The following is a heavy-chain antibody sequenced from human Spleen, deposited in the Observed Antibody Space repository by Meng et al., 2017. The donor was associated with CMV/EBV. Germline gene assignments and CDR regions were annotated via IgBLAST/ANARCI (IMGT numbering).Heavy chain of an antibody. J-gene: IGHJ4*02. V-gene: IGHV3-49*04. CDR1: GFTFSSYA. CDR2: IRSKDYGGTT. D-gene: IGHD3-16*01. CDR3: SRTIYDYAKRLEY. Sequence: QTLSLTCAASGFTFSSYAMHWVRQAPGKGLEWLGFIRSKDYGGTTEYAASVKGRFTISREDSKSIAYLQMNSLKTEDTGVYYCSRTIYDYAKRLEYWGQGTLVTVSS.